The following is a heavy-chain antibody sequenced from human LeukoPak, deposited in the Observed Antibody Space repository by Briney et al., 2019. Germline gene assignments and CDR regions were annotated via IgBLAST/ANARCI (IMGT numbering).Heavy chain of an antibody. J-gene: IGHJ4*02. D-gene: IGHD4-23*01. CDR1: GFSSSTYA. CDR2: ISGRGGST. CDR3: AKGNSNFDY. Sequence: GGSLRLSCAASGFSSSTYAMSWVRQAPGRGLEWVSGISGRGGSTYYADSVKGRFTISRDTSKNTLYLQMNSLRAEDTAVYHCAKGNSNFDYWGQGTLVSVSS. V-gene: IGHV3-23*01.